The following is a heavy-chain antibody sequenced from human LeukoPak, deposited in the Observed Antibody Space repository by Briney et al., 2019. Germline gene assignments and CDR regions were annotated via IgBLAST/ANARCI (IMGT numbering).Heavy chain of an antibody. CDR2: ISYSGST. V-gene: IGHV4-30-4*07. J-gene: IGHJ4*02. Sequence: QTLSLTCTVSGGSISSGDYSWSWIRQPPGKGLEWIGYISYSGSTFYNPSLQSRVTISVDTSKNQFSLKVSSVTATDTAVYFCARTKKLAYVDYENYFDYWGQGTLVTVSS. CDR3: ARTKKLAYVDYENYFDY. D-gene: IGHD4-17*01. CDR1: GGSISSGDYS.